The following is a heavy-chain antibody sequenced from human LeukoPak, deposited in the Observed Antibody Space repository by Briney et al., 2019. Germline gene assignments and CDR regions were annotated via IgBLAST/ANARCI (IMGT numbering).Heavy chain of an antibody. CDR3: ARGHTGGSHLFAY. CDR1: GFTFSSYW. Sequence: PGGSLRLSCAASGFTFSSYWMTWVRQAPGKGLEWVANIKQDGSEKYYLDSVKGRFTISRDNAKNSVYLQMNSLRAEDTAVYYCARGHTGGSHLFAYWGQGTLVTVSS. CDR2: IKQDGSEK. V-gene: IGHV3-7*01. J-gene: IGHJ4*02. D-gene: IGHD2-8*02.